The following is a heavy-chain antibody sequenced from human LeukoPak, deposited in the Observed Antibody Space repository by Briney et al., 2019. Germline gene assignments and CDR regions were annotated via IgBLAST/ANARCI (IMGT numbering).Heavy chain of an antibody. J-gene: IGHJ4*02. Sequence: SVKVCCKDSGSTFTSSAVQWVRQARGQPLEWIACIDVGSGNTNYAQKFQERVTITRDMSTSTAYMELSSLRSEDTAVYYCAASTDYYDSSGYSYYFDYWGQGTLVNVSS. V-gene: IGHV1-58*01. CDR1: GSTFTSSA. CDR2: IDVGSGNT. D-gene: IGHD3-22*01. CDR3: AASTDYYDSSGYSYYFDY.